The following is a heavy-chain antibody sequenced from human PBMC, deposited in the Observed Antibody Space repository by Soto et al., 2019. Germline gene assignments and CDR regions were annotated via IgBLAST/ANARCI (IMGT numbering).Heavy chain of an antibody. V-gene: IGHV3-7*04. CDR2: IKQDGSEK. D-gene: IGHD4-17*01. J-gene: IGHJ4*02. CDR3: ARDLASTTIPNY. Sequence: EVQLVESGGGLVQPGGSLRLSCVASGFTFSSYWMCWVRQAPGKGLEWVANIKQDGSEKYYVDSVKGRFTISRDNAKNSLYLQMNSLRAEDTAVYYCARDLASTTIPNYWGQGTLVTVSS. CDR1: GFTFSSYW.